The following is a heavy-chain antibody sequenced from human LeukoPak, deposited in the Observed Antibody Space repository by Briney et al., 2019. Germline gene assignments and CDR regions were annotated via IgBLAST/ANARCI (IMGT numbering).Heavy chain of an antibody. D-gene: IGHD3-10*01. J-gene: IGHJ3*02. CDR2: IYPGDSDT. CDR1: GYSFTSYW. CDR3: ARITMVRGVITGAFDI. V-gene: IGHV5-51*01. Sequence: GASLKISCKGSGYSFTSYWIGWVRQMPGKGLEWMGIIYPGDSDTRYSPSFQGQVTISADKSISTAYLQWSSLKASDTAMYYCARITMVRGVITGAFDIWGQGTMVTVSS.